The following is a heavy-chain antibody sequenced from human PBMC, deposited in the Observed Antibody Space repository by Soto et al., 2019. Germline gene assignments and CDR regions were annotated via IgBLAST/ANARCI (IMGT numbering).Heavy chain of an antibody. CDR2: MNPNSGNT. V-gene: IGHV1-8*01. CDR3: ARGYPAATLDNWFDP. D-gene: IGHD2-2*01. J-gene: IGHJ5*02. Sequence: VSVKVSCKTSGYTYTSYDINWVRQAKGQGLEWMGWMNPNSGNTGYAQKFQGRVTMTRNTSISTAYMELSSLRSEDTAVYYCARGYPAATLDNWFDPWGQGTLVTVSS. CDR1: GYTYTSYD.